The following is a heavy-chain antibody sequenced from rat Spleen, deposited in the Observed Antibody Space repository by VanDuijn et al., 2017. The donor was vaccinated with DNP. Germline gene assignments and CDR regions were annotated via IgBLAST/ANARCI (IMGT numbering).Heavy chain of an antibody. D-gene: IGHD1-11*01. J-gene: IGHJ4*01. CDR1: GFTFSDYA. CDR2: ISYDGSRT. V-gene: IGHV5-17*01. Sequence: EVQLVESGGGLVQPGRSLKLSCAASGFTFSDYAMAWVRQAPNKGLEWVATISYDGSRTYYRDSVKGRFTISRDNAKSTLYLQMDSLRSEDTATYYCARHGASYAMDAWGQGTSVTVSS. CDR3: ARHGASYAMDA.